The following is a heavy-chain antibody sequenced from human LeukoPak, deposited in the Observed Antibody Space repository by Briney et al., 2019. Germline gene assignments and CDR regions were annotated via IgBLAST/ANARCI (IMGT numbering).Heavy chain of an antibody. Sequence: GGSLRLSCTVPGFTVSSNSMSWVRQAPGKGLEWVSFIYSDNTHYSDSVKGRFTISRDNSKNTLYLQMNSLRAEDTAVYYCAGPPEDVRGPPRVGYYMDVWGKGTTVTISS. D-gene: IGHD2-15*01. CDR3: AGPPEDVRGPPRVGYYMDV. CDR2: IYSDNT. V-gene: IGHV3-53*01. J-gene: IGHJ6*03. CDR1: GFTVSSNS.